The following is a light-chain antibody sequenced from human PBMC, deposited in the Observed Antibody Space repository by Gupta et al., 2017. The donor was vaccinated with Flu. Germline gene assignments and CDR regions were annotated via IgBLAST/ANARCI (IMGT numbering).Light chain of an antibody. Sequence: QFAPTQPRPVSGSPGQSVTISCTGSSNDVGGSNRVSWYQQRPGKAPKLILYYVTERPSGVPDRFSGSKSGNTASLTISGLQADDEADYYCSSHAGRVTWVFGTGTTVTVL. V-gene: IGLV2-11*01. CDR3: SSHAGRVTWV. CDR1: SNDVGGSNR. CDR2: YVT. J-gene: IGLJ1*01.